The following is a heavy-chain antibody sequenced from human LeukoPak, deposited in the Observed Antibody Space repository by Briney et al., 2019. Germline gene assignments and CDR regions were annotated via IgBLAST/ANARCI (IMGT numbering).Heavy chain of an antibody. V-gene: IGHV3-21*01. CDR1: GFSFSNYS. CDR3: ARGPSGYHNT. Sequence: GGSLRLSCAASGFSFSNYSMNWVRQAPGKGLEWVSSISSSSTYIYYADSVKGRFTISRDNAENSLYLQMNSLRAEDTAVYYCARGPSGYHNTGGQGTLVTVSS. CDR2: ISSSSTYI. D-gene: IGHD5-12*01. J-gene: IGHJ4*02.